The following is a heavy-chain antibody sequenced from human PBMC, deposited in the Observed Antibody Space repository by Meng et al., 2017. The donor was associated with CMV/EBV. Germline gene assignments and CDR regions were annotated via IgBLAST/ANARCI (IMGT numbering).Heavy chain of an antibody. V-gene: IGHV1-2*02. J-gene: IGHJ5*02. Sequence: ASVKVSCKASGYTFTGYYMHWVRQAPGQGLEWMGWINPNSGGTNYAQKFQGRVTMTKDTSISIAYMELSRLRSDDTAVYHCARDGQGPSPLGQNWFDPWGQGTLVTVSS. CDR3: ARDGQGPSPLGQNWFDP. D-gene: IGHD3/OR15-3a*01. CDR1: GYTFTGYY. CDR2: INPNSGGT.